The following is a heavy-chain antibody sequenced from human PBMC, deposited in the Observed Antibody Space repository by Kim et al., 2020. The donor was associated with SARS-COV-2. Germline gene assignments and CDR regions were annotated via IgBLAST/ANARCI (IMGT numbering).Heavy chain of an antibody. CDR3: STRGVDTGMEGYGMDV. J-gene: IGHJ6*02. Sequence: GGSLRLSCAASGFTFTNAWMSWVRQVPGKGLEWVGLIKSKTAGGTTYYAAPVKGRFTISRDDSRSTLYLQMNGLKTEDTAMYYCSTRGVDTGMEGYGMDVWGQGTTVTVSS. CDR1: GFTFTNAW. D-gene: IGHD5-18*01. CDR2: IKSKTAGGTT. V-gene: IGHV3-15*01.